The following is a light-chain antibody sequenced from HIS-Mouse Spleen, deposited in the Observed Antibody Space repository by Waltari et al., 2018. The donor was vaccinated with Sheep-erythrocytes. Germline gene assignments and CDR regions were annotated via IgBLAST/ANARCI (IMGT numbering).Light chain of an antibody. CDR2: EGS. CDR1: SSDVGSYNL. CDR3: CSYAGSSTPWV. V-gene: IGLV2-23*01. J-gene: IGLJ3*02. Sequence: QSALTPPASVSGSPGQSITISCTGTSSDVGSYNLVSWYQQHPGKAPKLMIYEGSKPPSGVSNRFSGSKSGNTASLTISGLQAEDEADYYCCSYAGSSTPWVFGGGTKLTVL.